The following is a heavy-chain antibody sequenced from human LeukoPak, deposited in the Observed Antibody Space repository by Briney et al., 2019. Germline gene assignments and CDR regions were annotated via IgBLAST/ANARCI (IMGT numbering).Heavy chain of an antibody. CDR3: ARDWGPYGSSSPTFDY. J-gene: IGHJ4*02. CDR1: GYTFTTYW. CDR2: IYPGDSDT. V-gene: IGHV5-51*01. Sequence: GESLKISCKGSGYTFTTYWIGWVRQMPGKGLEWMGIIYPGDSDTRYSPSFQGQATMSADKSISTAYLQWSSLKASDTAIYYCARDWGPYGSSSPTFDYWGQGTLVTVSS. D-gene: IGHD6-6*01.